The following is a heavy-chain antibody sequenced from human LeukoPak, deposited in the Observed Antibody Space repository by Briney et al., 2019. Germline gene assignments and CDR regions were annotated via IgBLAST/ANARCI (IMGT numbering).Heavy chain of an antibody. V-gene: IGHV1-69*04. D-gene: IGHD2-2*01. Sequence: ASVKVSCKASGGTFSSYAISWVRQAPGQGLEWMGRIIPILGIANYAQKFQGRVTITADKSTSTAYMELSSLRSEDTAVYYCARGGPYCSSTSCYEDYWGQGTLVTVSS. J-gene: IGHJ4*02. CDR3: ARGGPYCSSTSCYEDY. CDR2: IIPILGIA. CDR1: GGTFSSYA.